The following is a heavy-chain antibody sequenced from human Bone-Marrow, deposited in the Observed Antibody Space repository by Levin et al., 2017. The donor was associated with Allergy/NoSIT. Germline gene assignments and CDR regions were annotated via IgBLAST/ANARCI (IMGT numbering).Heavy chain of an antibody. J-gene: IGHJ5*02. D-gene: IGHD3-16*01. Sequence: GSLRLSCAVSGYSISSGYYWGWIRQPPGKGLEWIGSIYHSGSTYYNPSLKSRVTISVDTSKNQFSLKLSSVTAADTAVYYCARDKDDYVWAPFDPWGQGTLVTVSS. CDR2: IYHSGST. CDR3: ARDKDDYVWAPFDP. CDR1: GYSISSGYY. V-gene: IGHV4-38-2*02.